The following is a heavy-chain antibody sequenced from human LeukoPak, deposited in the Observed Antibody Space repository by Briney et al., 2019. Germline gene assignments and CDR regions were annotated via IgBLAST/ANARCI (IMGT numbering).Heavy chain of an antibody. CDR2: ISAYGNT. V-gene: IGHV1-18*01. CDR1: GYTFTIYG. J-gene: IGHJ4*02. D-gene: IGHD5-12*01. Sequence: WASVKVSCKTSGYTFTIYGISWVRQAPGQGLEWMGLISAYGNTNYAQNLQGRVTMTTDTSTSTAYMELRSLRSDDTAVYYCASNGGYVGYYFDYWGQGTLVTVSS. CDR3: ASNGGYVGYYFDY.